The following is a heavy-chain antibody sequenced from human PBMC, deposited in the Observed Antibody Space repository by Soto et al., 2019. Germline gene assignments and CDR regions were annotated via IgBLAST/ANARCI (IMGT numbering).Heavy chain of an antibody. V-gene: IGHV1-2*02. CDR3: ARDQDYGDYSTYCYFDL. D-gene: IGHD4-17*01. CDR2: INPNSGGT. J-gene: IGHJ2*01. CDR1: GYTFTGYY. Sequence: ASVKVSCKASGYTFTGYYMHWVRQAPGQGLEWMGWINPNSGGTNYAQKFQGRVTMTRDTSISTAYMELSRLRSDDTAVYYCARDQDYGDYSTYCYFDLWGRGTLVNV.